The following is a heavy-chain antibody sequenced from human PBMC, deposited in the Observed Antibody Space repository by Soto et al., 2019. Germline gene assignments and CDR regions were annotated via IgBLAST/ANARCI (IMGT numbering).Heavy chain of an antibody. Sequence: SETLSLTCAVYGGSFSGYYWSWIRQPPGKGLEWIGEINHSGSTNYNPSLKSRVTISVDTSKNQFSLKLSSVTAADTAVYYCAQLARYCSSTSCRRNYYGSGSYYAARDYWGQGTLVTVS. CDR3: AQLARYCSSTSCRRNYYGSGSYYAARDY. V-gene: IGHV4-34*01. CDR1: GGSFSGYY. CDR2: INHSGST. J-gene: IGHJ4*02. D-gene: IGHD3-10*01.